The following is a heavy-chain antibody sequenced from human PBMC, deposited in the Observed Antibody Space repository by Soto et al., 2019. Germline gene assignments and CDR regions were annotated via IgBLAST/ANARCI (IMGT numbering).Heavy chain of an antibody. V-gene: IGHV4-30-2*01. CDR1: GASITFGGYS. CDR3: ARGGGSDSLDY. Sequence: SETLSLTCTVSGASITFGGYSWSWIRQTPGKGLEWIGYINHLETTFYNPSFESRLTLSIDRAKNQFSLKLHSTSAADRAVYFSARGGGSDSLDYWGQGILVTVSS. J-gene: IGHJ4*02. D-gene: IGHD1-26*01. CDR2: INHLETT.